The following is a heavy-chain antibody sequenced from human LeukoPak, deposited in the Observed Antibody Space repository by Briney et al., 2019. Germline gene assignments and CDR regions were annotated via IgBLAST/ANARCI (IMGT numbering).Heavy chain of an antibody. D-gene: IGHD2-21*02. Sequence: GGSLRLSCAASGFTFSPYPMNWVRQAPGKGLEWVSYISGGSDTIHYADSVKGRFTISRDNAKNSLYLQMNSLRAEDTAVYYCAKGGDYVLYYYYGMDVWGQGTTVTVSS. CDR2: ISGGSDTI. CDR3: AKGGDYVLYYYYGMDV. V-gene: IGHV3-48*04. J-gene: IGHJ6*02. CDR1: GFTFSPYP.